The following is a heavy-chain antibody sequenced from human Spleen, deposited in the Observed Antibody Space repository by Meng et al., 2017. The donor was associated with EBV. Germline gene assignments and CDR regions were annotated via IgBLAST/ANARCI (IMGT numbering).Heavy chain of an antibody. CDR2: IHYIGST. Sequence: PQESGRGLVKPSQPPSLTCAVSGGSISNGVYYWSWFRQSPRKGLEWIGYIHYIGSTYYNPSLKSRVSISVDTSKNQFSLRLSSVTAADTAMYFCARTQNYYDSGLFPRGPFFDYWGQGALVTVSS. CDR3: ARTQNYYDSGLFPRGPFFDY. V-gene: IGHV4-30-4*01. J-gene: IGHJ4*02. CDR1: GGSISNGVYY. D-gene: IGHD3-10*01.